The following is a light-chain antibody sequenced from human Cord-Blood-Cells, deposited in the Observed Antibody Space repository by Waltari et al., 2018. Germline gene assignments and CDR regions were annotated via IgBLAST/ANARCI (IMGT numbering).Light chain of an antibody. CDR2: DVS. Sequence: QSALTQPASVSGSPGQSITISCTGTSSDVGGYNSFSWYQQHPGKAPKLVIYDVSNRPSGVSNRFSGSKSGNTASLTISGLQAEDEADYYCSSYTSSSTVVFGGGTKLTVL. V-gene: IGLV2-14*01. J-gene: IGLJ2*01. CDR1: SSDVGGYNS. CDR3: SSYTSSSTVV.